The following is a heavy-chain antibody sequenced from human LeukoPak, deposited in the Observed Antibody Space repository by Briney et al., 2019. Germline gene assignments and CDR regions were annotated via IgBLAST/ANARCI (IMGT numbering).Heavy chain of an antibody. CDR1: GGSISSGLYS. CDR2: VYYSGST. CDR3: ARIHRYCSGGACYVLDN. D-gene: IGHD2-15*01. J-gene: IGHJ4*02. V-gene: IGHV4-61*01. Sequence: SETLSLTCDVSGGSISSGLYSWSWIRQPPGRGLEWIGYVYYSGSTNYNPSFKSRITISVDTSRNQFSLQLSSVTAADTAVYYCARIHRYCSGGACYVLDNWGQGTLVAVSS.